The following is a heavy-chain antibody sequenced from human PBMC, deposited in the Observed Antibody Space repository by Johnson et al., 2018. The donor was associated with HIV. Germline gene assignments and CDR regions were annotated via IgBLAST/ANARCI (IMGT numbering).Heavy chain of an antibody. D-gene: IGHD2-15*01. J-gene: IGHJ3*02. CDR2: ISYDGSNK. V-gene: IGHV3-30*19. CDR1: GFTFSSYG. CDR3: RVVGDAFDI. Sequence: QVQLVESGGGVVQPGGSLRLSCAASGFTFSSYGMHWVRQAPGKGLEWVAVISYDGSNKYYADSVKGRFTISRDNSKNTLYLQMNSLRVEDTAVYYVRVVGDAFDIWGQGTMVTVSS.